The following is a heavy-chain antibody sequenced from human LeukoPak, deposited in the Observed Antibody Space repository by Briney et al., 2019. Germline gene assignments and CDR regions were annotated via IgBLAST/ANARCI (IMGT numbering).Heavy chain of an antibody. J-gene: IGHJ4*02. D-gene: IGHD3-16*02. CDR2: IYSGGST. CDR1: GYTVSSNY. CDR3: AANSDYDYVWGSYRFDY. Sequence: GGSLRLSCAASGYTVSSNYMSWVRQAPGKGLEWVSVIYSGGSTYYADSVKGRFTISRDNSKNTLYLQMNSLRDEDTAVYYCAANSDYDYVWGSYRFDYWGQGTLVTVSS. V-gene: IGHV3-53*01.